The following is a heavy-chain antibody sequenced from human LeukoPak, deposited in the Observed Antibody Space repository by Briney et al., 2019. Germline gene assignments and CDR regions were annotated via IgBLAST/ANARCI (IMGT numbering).Heavy chain of an antibody. CDR2: ISTSSLYI. D-gene: IGHD5-12*01. CDR1: GFTFSSYH. CDR3: TRATRGGYDGYFDY. Sequence: GGSLRLSCTASGFTFSSYHMNWVRQAPGKGLEWVSSISTSSLYIYYSDSMKGRFTISRDNAKNSLYLQMNSLRAEDTAVYYCTRATRGGYDGYFDYWGQGTLVTVSS. J-gene: IGHJ4*02. V-gene: IGHV3-21*01.